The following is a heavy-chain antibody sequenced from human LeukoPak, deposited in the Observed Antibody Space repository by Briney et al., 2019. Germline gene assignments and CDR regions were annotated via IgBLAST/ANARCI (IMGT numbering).Heavy chain of an antibody. D-gene: IGHD3-3*01. J-gene: IGHJ4*02. CDR3: ARHHYDFWSGYYTGGGYFDY. CDR2: IYYSGST. CDR1: GGSISSSSYY. Sequence: PSETLSLTCTVSGGSISSSSYYWGWIRQPPGKGLEWIGSIYYSGSTYYNPSLKSRVTISVDTSKNQFSLKLSSVTAADRAVYYCARHHYDFWSGYYTGGGYFDYWGQGTLVTVSS. V-gene: IGHV4-39*01.